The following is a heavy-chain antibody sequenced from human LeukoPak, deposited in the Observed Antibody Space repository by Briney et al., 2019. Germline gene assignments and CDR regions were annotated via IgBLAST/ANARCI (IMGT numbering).Heavy chain of an antibody. Sequence: ASVKVSCRGSGYTFTNYAIHWVRQAPGQSLEWLGWINPGNGDTKYSQDFQGRVTINTDTSAATAYVELNSLTSEDTAVYYCARDRWHCRVNCDSVYYFALDVWGQGTTVTVSS. CDR2: INPGNGDT. D-gene: IGHD2-15*01. CDR1: GYTFTNYA. V-gene: IGHV1-3*01. J-gene: IGHJ6*02. CDR3: ARDRWHCRVNCDSVYYFALDV.